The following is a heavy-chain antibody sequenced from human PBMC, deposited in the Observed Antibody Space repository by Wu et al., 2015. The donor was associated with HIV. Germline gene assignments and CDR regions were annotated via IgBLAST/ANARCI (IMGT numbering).Heavy chain of an antibody. CDR1: GYTFTGFS. CDR2: INPNSGGT. V-gene: IGHV1-2*02. CDR3: ARVAIQLYLGSEYYYMDV. Sequence: QVQLVQSGAEVKKPGASVKVSYKASGYTFTGFSLHWVRLAPGQGLEWIGRINPNSGGTNYAQNFQGRVTMTRDTSISTAYMDLSRLTSDDTAIYYCARVAIQLYLGSEYYYMDVWGTGTTVTVSS. D-gene: IGHD1-1*01. J-gene: IGHJ6*03.